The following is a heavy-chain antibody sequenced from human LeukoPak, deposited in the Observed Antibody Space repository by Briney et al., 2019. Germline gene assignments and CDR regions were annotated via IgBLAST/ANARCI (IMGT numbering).Heavy chain of an antibody. D-gene: IGHD5-12*01. CDR3: ASPNGGYDNGNWFDP. Sequence: PGGSLRLSCATSGFTFSNFAMQWVRQAPGKGLEYVSGISSNGGSTYYANSVRGRFTISRDNSRNTLYLQMDSLRTEDMAVYYCASPNGGYDNGNWFDPWGQGTLVTVSS. CDR1: GFTFSNFA. CDR2: ISSNGGST. V-gene: IGHV3-64*01. J-gene: IGHJ5*02.